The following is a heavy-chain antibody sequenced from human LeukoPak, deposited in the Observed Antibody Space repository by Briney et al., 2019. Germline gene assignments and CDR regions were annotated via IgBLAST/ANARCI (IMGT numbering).Heavy chain of an antibody. CDR3: ARVDHGDYGDYYYYYYGMDV. J-gene: IGHJ6*02. Sequence: GGSLRLSCAASGFTVSSNYMSWVRQAPGKGLEWVSVIYSGGSTYYADSVKGRFTISRDNSKNTLYLQMNSLRAEDTAVYYCARVDHGDYGDYYYYYYGMDVWGQGTTVTVSS. D-gene: IGHD4-17*01. V-gene: IGHV3-66*01. CDR1: GFTVSSNY. CDR2: IYSGGST.